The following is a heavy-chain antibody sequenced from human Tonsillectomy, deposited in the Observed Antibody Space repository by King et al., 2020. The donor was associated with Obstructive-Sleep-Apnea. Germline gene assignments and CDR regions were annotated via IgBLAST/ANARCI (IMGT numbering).Heavy chain of an antibody. V-gene: IGHV3-30*02. J-gene: IGHJ4*02. CDR3: AKNSGRGDWAPFDY. Sequence: VQLVESGGGGVQPGKSLRLSCAASWFNFISFGMHWVRPAPGQGLEWGAFIRYDGRIKYNADSGKGRFPISKDSSKNTLYLQMNSRRAEDTAMYYCAKNSGRGDWAPFDYWGQGTLVTVSS. CDR2: IRYDGRIK. CDR1: WFNFISFG. D-gene: IGHD2-21*02.